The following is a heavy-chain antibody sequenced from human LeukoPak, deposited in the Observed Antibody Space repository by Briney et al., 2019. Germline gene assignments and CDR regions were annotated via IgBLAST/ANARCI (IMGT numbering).Heavy chain of an antibody. CDR1: GGSFSGYY. V-gene: IGHV4-34*01. D-gene: IGHD6-13*01. CDR2: INHSGST. CDR3: ARASRPPVYSSSWYRYYFDY. Sequence: SETLSLTCAVYGGSFSGYYWSWIRQPPGKWLEWIGEINHSGSTNYNPSLKSRVTISVDTSKNQFSLKLSSVTAADTAVYYCARASRPPVYSSSWYRYYFDYWGQGTLVTVSS. J-gene: IGHJ4*02.